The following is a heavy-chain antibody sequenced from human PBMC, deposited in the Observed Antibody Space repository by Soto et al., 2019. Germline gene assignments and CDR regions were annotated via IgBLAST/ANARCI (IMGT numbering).Heavy chain of an antibody. Sequence: RASVKVSCKASGYTFTGYYMHWVRQAPGQGLEWMGWINPNSGGTNYAQKFQGRVTMTRDTSISTAYMELSRLRSDDTAVYYCARSGGRTYYYYYGMDVWGQGTTVTVSS. D-gene: IGHD2-15*01. CDR2: INPNSGGT. CDR1: GYTFTGYY. V-gene: IGHV1-2*02. J-gene: IGHJ6*02. CDR3: ARSGGRTYYYYYGMDV.